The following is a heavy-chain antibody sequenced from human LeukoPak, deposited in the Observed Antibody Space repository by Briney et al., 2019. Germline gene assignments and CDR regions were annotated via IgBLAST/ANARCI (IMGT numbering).Heavy chain of an antibody. V-gene: IGHV1-2*06. CDR2: INPNSGGT. CDR3: ARGQQWLAYDAFDI. D-gene: IGHD6-19*01. Sequence: ASVKASCKASGYTFTGYYMHWVRQAPGQGLEWMGRINPNSGGTNYAQKFQGRVTMTRDTSISTAYMELSRLRSDDTAVYYCARGQQWLAYDAFDIWGQGTMVTVSS. CDR1: GYTFTGYY. J-gene: IGHJ3*02.